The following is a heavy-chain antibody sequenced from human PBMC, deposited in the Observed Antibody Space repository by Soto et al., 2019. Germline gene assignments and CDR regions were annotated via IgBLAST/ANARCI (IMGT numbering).Heavy chain of an antibody. CDR3: ARSYRGELPPGY. CDR1: GGTFSSYA. Sequence: QVQLVQSGAEVKKPGSSVKVSCKASGGTFSSYAISWVRQAPGQGLEWMGGIIPIFGTANYAQKFQGRVTITADESTSTAYMDLSSLISEDTAVYYCARSYRGELPPGYWGQGTLVTVSS. D-gene: IGHD1-26*01. CDR2: IIPIFGTA. V-gene: IGHV1-69*01. J-gene: IGHJ4*02.